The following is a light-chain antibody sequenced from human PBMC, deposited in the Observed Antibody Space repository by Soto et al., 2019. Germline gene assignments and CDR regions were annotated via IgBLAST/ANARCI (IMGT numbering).Light chain of an antibody. CDR3: QQYSRTPMAT. J-gene: IGKJ1*01. V-gene: IGKV4-1*01. Sequence: DIVMTQSPDSLAVSLGERATINCKSSQSVLYISNNKNYLAWYQQKPGQPPRLLIYWASTRESGVPDLFSGRGAGTEFTFSMRSLQYEDMAVGYCQQYSRTPMATCGQGTTVDIK. CDR1: QSVLYISNNKNY. CDR2: WAS.